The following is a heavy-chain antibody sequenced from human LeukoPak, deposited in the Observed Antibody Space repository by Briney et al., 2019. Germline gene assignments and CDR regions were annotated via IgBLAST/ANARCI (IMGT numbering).Heavy chain of an antibody. CDR2: FYSSGST. J-gene: IGHJ4*02. CDR1: GGSISSNNYY. Sequence: PSETLSLTCTVSGGSISSNNYYWGWIRQPPGKGLEWIGSFYSSGSTHYNPSLKSRVSISVDTSKNQFSLKLSSVTAADTAIYYCARQSSHYYGSGTFRHFDYWGQGTLVSVSS. D-gene: IGHD3-10*01. V-gene: IGHV4-39*01. CDR3: ARQSSHYYGSGTFRHFDY.